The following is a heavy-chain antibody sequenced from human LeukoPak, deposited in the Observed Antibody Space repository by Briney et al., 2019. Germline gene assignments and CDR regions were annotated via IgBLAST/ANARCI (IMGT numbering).Heavy chain of an antibody. CDR1: GYSFTNSW. J-gene: IGHJ3*02. CDR3: ARALRITFGGGRGAFDI. Sequence: GESLKFSCKGSGYSFTNSWISWVRQMPGKGLEWMGRIDPSDSYTNYSPSFQGHLTISADKSISTAYLQWSSLKASDTAMYYCARALRITFGGGRGAFDIWGQGTMVTVSS. V-gene: IGHV5-10-1*01. D-gene: IGHD3-16*01. CDR2: IDPSDSYT.